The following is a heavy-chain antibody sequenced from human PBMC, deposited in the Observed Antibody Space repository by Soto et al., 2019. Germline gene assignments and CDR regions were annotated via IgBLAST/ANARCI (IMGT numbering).Heavy chain of an antibody. Sequence: QVQLVQSGAEVKKPGSSVKVSCKASGGTFSSYAISWVRQAPGQGLEWMGGIIPIFGTANYAQKFQGRVTITADESTSTAYMELSSLRSEDTAVYYCARAPLMSYDLELRDYGMDVWGQGTTVTVSS. CDR3: ARAPLMSYDLELRDYGMDV. J-gene: IGHJ6*02. CDR1: GGTFSSYA. CDR2: IIPIFGTA. D-gene: IGHD3-3*01. V-gene: IGHV1-69*01.